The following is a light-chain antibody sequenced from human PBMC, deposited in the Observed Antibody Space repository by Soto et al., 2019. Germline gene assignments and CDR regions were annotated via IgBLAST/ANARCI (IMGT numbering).Light chain of an antibody. V-gene: IGLV1-40*01. Sequence: HSVLTQPPSVSGAPGQRVTMSCTGSRSNIGAGYGVHWYQQLPGTAPKLLIYGNTNRPSGVPDRFSGSKSGTSASLAITGLQAEDEADYYCQSYDSSLSGPWVFGGGTKLTVL. CDR3: QSYDSSLSGPWV. J-gene: IGLJ3*02. CDR1: RSNIGAGYG. CDR2: GNT.